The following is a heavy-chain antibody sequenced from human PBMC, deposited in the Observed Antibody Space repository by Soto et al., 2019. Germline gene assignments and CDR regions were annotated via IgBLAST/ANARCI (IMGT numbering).Heavy chain of an antibody. Sequence: SLKVSCKASGGTFSSYTISWVRQAPGQGLEWMGRIIPILGIANYAQKFQGRVTITADKSTSTAYMELSSLRSEDTAVYYCAKYSSHFDWLSWNYFDYWGQGTLVTVSS. J-gene: IGHJ4*02. V-gene: IGHV1-69*02. CDR1: GGTFSSYT. CDR2: IIPILGIA. CDR3: AKYSSHFDWLSWNYFDY. D-gene: IGHD3-9*01.